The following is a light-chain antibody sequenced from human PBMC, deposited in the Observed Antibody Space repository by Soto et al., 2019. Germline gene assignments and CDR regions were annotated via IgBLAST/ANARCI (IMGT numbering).Light chain of an antibody. Sequence: DIQMTQSPSTLSASVGDTVSITCRASLSISSWLAWYQQKPGKAPKILIYEASNLQSEVPSRFSGSGSGTDFTLTINGLQPDDFATYYCQQYDRFPYSFGPGTRLEIK. CDR2: EAS. V-gene: IGKV1-5*03. J-gene: IGKJ2*01. CDR1: LSISSW. CDR3: QQYDRFPYS.